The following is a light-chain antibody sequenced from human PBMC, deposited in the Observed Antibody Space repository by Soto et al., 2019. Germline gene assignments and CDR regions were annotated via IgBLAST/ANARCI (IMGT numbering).Light chain of an antibody. CDR3: QQSYSTPRT. CDR2: AAS. V-gene: IGKV1-39*01. J-gene: IGKJ1*01. Sequence: IQMIQSPSSLSASVGDRVTITCRASQSISSYLNWYQQKPGKAPKLLIYAASSLQSGVPSRFSGSGSGTDFTLTISSLQPEDFATYYCQQSYSTPRTFGQGTKVDIK. CDR1: QSISSY.